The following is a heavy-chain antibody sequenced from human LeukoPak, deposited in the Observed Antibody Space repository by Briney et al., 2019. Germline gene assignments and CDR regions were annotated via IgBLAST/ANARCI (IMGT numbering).Heavy chain of an antibody. CDR2: IYYSGST. V-gene: IGHV4-61*08. J-gene: IGHJ4*02. CDR1: GGSISSGGYY. Sequence: SETLSLTCTVSGGSISSGGYYWSWIRQPPGKGLEWIGYIYYSGSTNYNPSLKSRVTISVDTSKNQFSLKLSSVTAADTAVYYCARVGYDFWSGYFYYFDYWGQGTLVTVSS. D-gene: IGHD3-3*01. CDR3: ARVGYDFWSGYFYYFDY.